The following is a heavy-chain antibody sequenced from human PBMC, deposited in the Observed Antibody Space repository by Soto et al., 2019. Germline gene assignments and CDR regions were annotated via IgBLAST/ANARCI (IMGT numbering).Heavy chain of an antibody. CDR2: ISGRGSTI. CDR1: GFTFSSYE. J-gene: IGHJ6*02. V-gene: IGHV3-48*03. CDR3: ARVPPNFYYYGMDV. Sequence: EVQLVESGGELVQPGGSLRLSCAASGFTFSSYEMIWVRQAPGKGLEGVSYISGRGSTIYYADSVKGRFTISRDNAKNSLYLQMNSLRAEDTAVYYCARVPPNFYYYGMDVWGQGTTVTVSS.